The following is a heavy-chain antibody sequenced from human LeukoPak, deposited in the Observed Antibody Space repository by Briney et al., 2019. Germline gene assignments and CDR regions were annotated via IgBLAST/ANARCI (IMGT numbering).Heavy chain of an antibody. Sequence: ASVKVSCKASGYTFTSYGISWVRQAPGQGLEWMGWISAYNGNTNYAQKLQGRVTMTTDTSTSTAYMELRSLRSDDTAVYYCARDQYDSSGYYYGGYYYYGMDVWGQGTTVTVSS. V-gene: IGHV1-18*01. CDR1: GYTFTSYG. D-gene: IGHD3-22*01. CDR3: ARDQYDSSGYYYGGYYYYGMDV. CDR2: ISAYNGNT. J-gene: IGHJ6*02.